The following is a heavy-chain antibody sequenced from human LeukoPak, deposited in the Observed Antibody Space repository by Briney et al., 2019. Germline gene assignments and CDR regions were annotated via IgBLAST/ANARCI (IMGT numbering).Heavy chain of an antibody. J-gene: IGHJ3*02. D-gene: IGHD3-10*01. CDR2: ISGSGGST. Sequence: PGGSLRLSCAASGFTSSSYAMSWVRQAPGKGLEWVSAISGSGGSTYYADSVKGRFTISRDNSKNTLYLQMNSLRAEDTAVYYCAKGPGYYGSGDAFDIWGQGTMVTVSS. CDR3: AKGPGYYGSGDAFDI. CDR1: GFTSSSYA. V-gene: IGHV3-23*01.